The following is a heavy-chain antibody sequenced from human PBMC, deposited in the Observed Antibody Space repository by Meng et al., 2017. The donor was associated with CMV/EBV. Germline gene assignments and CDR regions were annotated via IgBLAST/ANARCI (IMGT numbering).Heavy chain of an antibody. CDR2: IYYSGST. CDR3: ARAIVLMVYAENWFDP. Sequence: QLQLHESGPGLVKPSETLSLTCTVSGGSISSSSYYWGWIRQPPGKGLEWIGSIYYSGSTYYNPSLKSRVTISVDTSKNQFSLKLSSVTAADTAVYYCARAIVLMVYAENWFDPWGQGTLVTVSS. V-gene: IGHV4-39*07. CDR1: GGSISSSSYY. J-gene: IGHJ5*02. D-gene: IGHD2-8*01.